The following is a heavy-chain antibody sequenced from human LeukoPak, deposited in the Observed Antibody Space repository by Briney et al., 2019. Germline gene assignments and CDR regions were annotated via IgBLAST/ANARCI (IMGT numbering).Heavy chain of an antibody. V-gene: IGHV3-11*04. Sequence: GGSLRLSCAASGFTFSDYYMSWIRQAPEKGLEWVSYISSSGSTIYYADSVKGRFTISRDNAKNSLYLQMNSLRAEDTAVYYCASPVRGVPSDYYMDVWGKGTTVTVSS. CDR2: ISSSGSTI. CDR3: ASPVRGVPSDYYMDV. J-gene: IGHJ6*03. D-gene: IGHD3-10*01. CDR1: GFTFSDYY.